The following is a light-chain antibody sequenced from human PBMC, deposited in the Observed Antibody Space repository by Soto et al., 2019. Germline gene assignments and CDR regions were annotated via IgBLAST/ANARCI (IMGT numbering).Light chain of an antibody. V-gene: IGKV3-11*01. Sequence: EIVLTQSPATLSLSPGERATVSRRASQSVSSHLAWYPQKRGQAPRLLIYDASSRATGIPARFSGSGSGKDFTLTISSLDPEDFAVYYCQQGGNWPLTCGQGTLLEIK. J-gene: IGKJ5*01. CDR1: QSVSSH. CDR2: DAS. CDR3: QQGGNWPLT.